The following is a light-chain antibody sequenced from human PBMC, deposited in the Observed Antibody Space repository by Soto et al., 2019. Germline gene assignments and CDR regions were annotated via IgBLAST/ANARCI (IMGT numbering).Light chain of an antibody. Sequence: QSVLTQPASMSGSPGQSITISCTGTSSDIVTYNVVSWYQQHPGKAPKLMIYEVNKRPSGVSIRFSGSKSGNTASLTISGLQAEDEADYYCCSFARGSTWVFGGGTKLTVL. J-gene: IGLJ3*02. CDR1: SSDIVTYNV. V-gene: IGLV2-23*02. CDR2: EVN. CDR3: CSFARGSTWV.